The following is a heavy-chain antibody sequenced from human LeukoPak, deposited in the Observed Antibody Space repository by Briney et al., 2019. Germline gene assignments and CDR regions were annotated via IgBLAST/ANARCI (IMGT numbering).Heavy chain of an antibody. CDR1: GFTFSSYA. Sequence: GGSLRLSCAASGFTFSSYAMHWVRQAPGKGLEWVAVISYDGSNKYYADSVKGRFTISRDNSKNTLYLQMNCLRAEDTAVYYCARVTRGGLYYFDYWGQGTLVTVSS. V-gene: IGHV3-30*04. CDR2: ISYDGSNK. J-gene: IGHJ4*02. D-gene: IGHD3-16*01. CDR3: ARVTRGGLYYFDY.